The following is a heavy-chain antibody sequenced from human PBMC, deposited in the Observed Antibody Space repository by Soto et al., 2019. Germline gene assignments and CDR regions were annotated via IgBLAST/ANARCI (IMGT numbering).Heavy chain of an antibody. V-gene: IGHV3-23*01. CDR3: AKGRGGSGSLTPRVDF. D-gene: IGHD3-10*01. CDR1: GVTFNNYA. J-gene: IGHJ4*02. Sequence: EVQLLESGGGLVQPGGSLRRSCAASGVTFNNYAMTWVRQAPGKGLEWVSAISGGGDTTSYEDSVKGRFTVSRDGSKNTLYLQMSSLRAEDTALYYCAKGRGGSGSLTPRVDFWGQGTLVTVSS. CDR2: ISGGGDTT.